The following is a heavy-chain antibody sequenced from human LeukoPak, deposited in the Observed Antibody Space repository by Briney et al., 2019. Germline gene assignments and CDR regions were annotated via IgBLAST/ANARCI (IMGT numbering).Heavy chain of an antibody. J-gene: IGHJ3*02. V-gene: IGHV3-30*02. CDR2: IQYDGNNE. CDR3: AKSYDFWSGTRDAFDI. Sequence: GGCLRLSCAASGFTFSTYAMHWVRQAPGKGLEWVAFIQYDGNNEYYADSVKGRFTISRDNSKNTLYLQMNSLRPEDTAVYYCAKSYDFWSGTRDAFDIWGQGTMVPVSS. CDR1: GFTFSTYA. D-gene: IGHD3-3*01.